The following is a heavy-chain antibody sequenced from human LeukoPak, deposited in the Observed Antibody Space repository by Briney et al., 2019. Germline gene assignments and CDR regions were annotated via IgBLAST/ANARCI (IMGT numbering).Heavy chain of an antibody. Sequence: PGGSLRLSCAASGFTFSSYSMSWVRQAPGKRLEWVSSISTSSTYIYYADSVKGRFTISRDNAKNSLYLQMNSLRAEDTAVYYCARDPPFIIGTTFFDYWGQGTLVTVSS. D-gene: IGHD1-20*01. CDR2: ISTSSTYI. CDR3: ARDPPFIIGTTFFDY. J-gene: IGHJ4*02. V-gene: IGHV3-21*01. CDR1: GFTFSSYS.